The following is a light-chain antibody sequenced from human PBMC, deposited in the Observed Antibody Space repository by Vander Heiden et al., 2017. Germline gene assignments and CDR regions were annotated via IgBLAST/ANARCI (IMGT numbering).Light chain of an antibody. J-gene: IGKJ3*01. Sequence: VLRPSPATLSLSPGERATLSCRASQSVSSYLAWYQQKPGQAPRLLIYDASNRATGIPARFSGSGSGTDFTLTISSLEPEDFAVYYCQQRSNWPSFGPGTKVDIK. CDR3: QQRSNWPS. V-gene: IGKV3-11*01. CDR2: DAS. CDR1: QSVSSY.